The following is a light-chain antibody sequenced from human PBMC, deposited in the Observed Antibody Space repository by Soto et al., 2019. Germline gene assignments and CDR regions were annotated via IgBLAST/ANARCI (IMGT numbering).Light chain of an antibody. CDR2: GTS. CDR1: QSVSSSF. V-gene: IGKV3-20*01. J-gene: IGKJ1*01. CDR3: QHYRSSWT. Sequence: EIVLTQSPGTLSLSPGERATLSCRASQSVSSSFLAWYQQKPGQPPRLLLYGTSSRATGIPERFSGSGSGTDFTLTISRLEPEDFAVYYCQHYRSSWTFGRGTKVEVK.